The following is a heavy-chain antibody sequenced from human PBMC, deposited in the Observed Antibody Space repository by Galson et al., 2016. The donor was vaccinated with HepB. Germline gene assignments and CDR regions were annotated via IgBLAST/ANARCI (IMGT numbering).Heavy chain of an antibody. D-gene: IGHD4/OR15-4a*01. CDR1: GDSISSSDYY. CDR2: INYAGSP. V-gene: IGHV4-39*01. CDR3: ARHTSTRGAFDY. Sequence: LSLTCTVSGDSISSSDYYWGRIRQPPGKGLEWIASINYAGSPYYNPSLKDRVTISVDTSKNQFSLKVSSVTAADTAVYYCARHTSTRGAFDYWGQGRLVTVSS. J-gene: IGHJ4*02.